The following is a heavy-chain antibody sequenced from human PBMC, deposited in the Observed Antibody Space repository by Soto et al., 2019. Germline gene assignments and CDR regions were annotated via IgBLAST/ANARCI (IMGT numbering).Heavy chain of an antibody. D-gene: IGHD5-18*01. Sequence: ASVKVSCKASGYTFTSYGISWVRQAPGQGLEWMGWISAYNGNTNYAQKLQGRVTMTIDTSTSTAYMELRSLRSDDTAVYYCANMGYSYGPLTYWGQGTLVTVSS. CDR1: GYTFTSYG. CDR3: ANMGYSYGPLTY. CDR2: ISAYNGNT. J-gene: IGHJ4*02. V-gene: IGHV1-18*04.